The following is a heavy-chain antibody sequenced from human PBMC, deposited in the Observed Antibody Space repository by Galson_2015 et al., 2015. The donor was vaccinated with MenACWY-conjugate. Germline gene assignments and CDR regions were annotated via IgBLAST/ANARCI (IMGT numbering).Heavy chain of an antibody. D-gene: IGHD5-12*01. V-gene: IGHV3-30*10. CDR2: VSYDASSR. CDR3: VRAEGWLRSAFDV. Sequence: LRLSCAASGFSLRTYTFYWVRPSPGKGLEWVAVVSYDASSRYYRDSVQGRFTISRAHSKNTVSLEMSSLGPEDSAVYYCVRAEGWLRSAFDVWGQGTMVTVSS. J-gene: IGHJ3*01. CDR1: GFSLRTYT.